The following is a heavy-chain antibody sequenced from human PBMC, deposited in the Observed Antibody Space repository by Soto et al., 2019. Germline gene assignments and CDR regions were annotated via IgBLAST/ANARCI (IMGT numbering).Heavy chain of an antibody. J-gene: IGHJ5*02. V-gene: IGHV3-48*02. Sequence: EVQLVESGGGLVQPGGSLRLSCAASGFTFSSYSMNWVRKAPGKGLEWVSYISSSSSTIYYADSVKGRFTISRDNAKNSLYLQMNSLRDEDTAVYYCAREEMLAAGTAMIRWFDPWGQGTLVTVSS. CDR1: GFTFSSYS. D-gene: IGHD6-13*01. CDR3: AREEMLAAGTAMIRWFDP. CDR2: ISSSSSTI.